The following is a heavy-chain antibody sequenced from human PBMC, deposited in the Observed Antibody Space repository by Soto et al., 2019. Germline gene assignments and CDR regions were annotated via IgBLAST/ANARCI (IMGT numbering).Heavy chain of an antibody. CDR1: GGSISSYY. CDR2: IYYSGST. CDR3: ARDGSGDYYGMDV. J-gene: IGHJ6*02. D-gene: IGHD2-2*03. Sequence: KTSETLSLTCTVSGGSISSYYWSWIRQPPGKGLEWIGYIYYSGSTNYNPPLKSRVTISVDTSKNQFSLKLSSVTAADTAVYYCARDGSGDYYGMDVWGQGTTVTVSS. V-gene: IGHV4-59*01.